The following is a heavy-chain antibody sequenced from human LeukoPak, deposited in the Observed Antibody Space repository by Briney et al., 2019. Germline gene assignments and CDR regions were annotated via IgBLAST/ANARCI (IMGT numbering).Heavy chain of an antibody. CDR1: GFTFNSYW. Sequence: GGSLRLSCAASGFTFNSYWMSWVRQAPGKGLEWVANIKQDGSEKYYVDSVKGRFTISRDNAKNSLYLQMNSLRAEDTAVYYCARDHRRYGMDVWGQGTTVTVSS. V-gene: IGHV3-7*04. CDR2: IKQDGSEK. CDR3: ARDHRRYGMDV. J-gene: IGHJ6*02.